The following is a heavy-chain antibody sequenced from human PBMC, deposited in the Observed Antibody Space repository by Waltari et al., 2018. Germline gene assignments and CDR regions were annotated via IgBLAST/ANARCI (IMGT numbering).Heavy chain of an antibody. D-gene: IGHD6-19*01. CDR2: IYYSGST. CDR3: ARLSEAVAGRGYYFDY. J-gene: IGHJ4*02. V-gene: IGHV4-59*08. CDR1: GGSISSYY. Sequence: QVQLQESGPGLVKPSETLSLTCTVSGGSISSYYWSWIRQPPGKGLEWIGYIYYSGSTNYNSTLKSRVTISVDTSKNQFSLKLSSVTAADTAVYYCARLSEAVAGRGYYFDYWGQGTLVTVSS.